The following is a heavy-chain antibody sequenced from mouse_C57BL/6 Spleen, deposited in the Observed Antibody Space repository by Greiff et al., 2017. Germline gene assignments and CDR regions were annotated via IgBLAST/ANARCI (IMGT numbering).Heavy chain of an antibody. J-gene: IGHJ2*01. D-gene: IGHD2-4*01. Sequence: EVQLVESGGDLVKPGGSLKLSCAASGFTFSSYGMSWVRQTPDKRLEWVATISSGGSYTYYPDSVKGRFTISRDNAKNTLYLKMSSLKSEDTAMYDCARHFGDYDYDGEYYFDYWGQGTTLTVSS. CDR2: ISSGGSYT. V-gene: IGHV5-6*01. CDR3: ARHFGDYDYDGEYYFDY. CDR1: GFTFSSYG.